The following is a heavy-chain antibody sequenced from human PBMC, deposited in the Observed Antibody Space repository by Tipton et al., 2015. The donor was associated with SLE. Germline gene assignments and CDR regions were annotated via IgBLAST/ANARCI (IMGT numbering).Heavy chain of an antibody. Sequence: SLRLSCAASGFTFDDYAMHWVRQAPGKGLEWVSGISWNSGSIGYADSVKGRFTISRDNAKNSLYLQMNSLRAEDTAVYYCARDPLGPWGQGTLVTVSS. CDR2: ISWNSGSI. V-gene: IGHV3-9*01. J-gene: IGHJ5*02. CDR3: ARDPLGP. CDR1: GFTFDDYA.